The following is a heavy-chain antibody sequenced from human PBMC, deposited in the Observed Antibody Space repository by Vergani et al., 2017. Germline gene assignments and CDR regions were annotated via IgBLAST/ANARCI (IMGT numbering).Heavy chain of an antibody. D-gene: IGHD2-21*01. CDR1: GFTFSSYS. J-gene: IGHJ4*02. Sequence: EVQLVESGGGLVKPGGSLRLSCAASGFTFSSYSMNWVRQAPGKGLEWVSSISSSSSYIYYADSVKGRFTISRDNAKNSLYLQMNSLRADDTAVYYCARDPPKWGGEVGSWRWGQGTLVTVSS. V-gene: IGHV3-21*01. CDR2: ISSSSSYI. CDR3: ARDPPKWGGEVGSWR.